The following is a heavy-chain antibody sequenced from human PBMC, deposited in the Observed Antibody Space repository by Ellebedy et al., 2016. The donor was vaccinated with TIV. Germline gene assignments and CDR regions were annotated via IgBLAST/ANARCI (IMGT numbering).Heavy chain of an antibody. D-gene: IGHD2-2*01. CDR3: ARVKCSSTTCYFRYGMDV. V-gene: IGHV4-59*12. CDR2: IYYSGST. J-gene: IGHJ6*02. Sequence: MPGGSLRLSCTVSGGSISNYYWSWIRQPPGKALDWIGYIYYSGSTNYNPSLKSRVTISVDTSNNQFSLKLSSVTAADTAVYYCARVKCSSTTCYFRYGMDVWGQGTTVTVSS. CDR1: GGSISNYY.